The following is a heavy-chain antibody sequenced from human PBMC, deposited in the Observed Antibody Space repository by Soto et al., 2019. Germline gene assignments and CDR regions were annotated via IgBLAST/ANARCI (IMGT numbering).Heavy chain of an antibody. CDR1: GFTFDDYA. CDR2: ISWNSGSI. CDR3: AKESVFGVVIMGVCAFDI. Sequence: EVQLVESGGGLVQPGRSLRLSCAASGFTFDDYAMHWVRQAPGKGLEWVSGISWNSGSIGYADSVKGRFTISRDNAKNSLYLHMNSLRAEDTALYSCAKESVFGVVIMGVCAFDIWGQGTMVTVSS. V-gene: IGHV3-9*01. J-gene: IGHJ3*02. D-gene: IGHD3-3*01.